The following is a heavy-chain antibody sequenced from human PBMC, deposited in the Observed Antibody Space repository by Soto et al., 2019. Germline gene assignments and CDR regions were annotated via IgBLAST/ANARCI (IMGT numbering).Heavy chain of an antibody. D-gene: IGHD3-16*01. J-gene: IGHJ4*02. CDR1: GGSITSYY. Sequence: SETLSLTCTVSGGSITSYYWSWIRQPPGKGLEWIGSMYYTGGTYYNPSLNSRVTISVDTSKNQFSLKLTSVTATDTAAYYCARHRGRGSTSNFDFWGQGALVTVSS. CDR2: MYYTGGT. CDR3: ARHRGRGSTSNFDF. V-gene: IGHV4-59*08.